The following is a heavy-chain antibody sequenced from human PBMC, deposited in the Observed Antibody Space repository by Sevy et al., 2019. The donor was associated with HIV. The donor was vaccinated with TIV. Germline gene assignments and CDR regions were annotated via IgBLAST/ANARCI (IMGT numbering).Heavy chain of an antibody. J-gene: IGHJ4*02. V-gene: IGHV3-49*04. CDR1: GFTFGDYC. CDR3: TPWKAAQSIFDY. CDR2: LKSDVYGGTV. D-gene: IGHD6-13*01. Sequence: GKSLKISCTASGFTFGDYCMSWVRQAPGKGLEWVAFLKSDVYGGTVDHAASVRGRFVISRDDSKTIAYLQMNDLKSEDTGVYYCTPWKAAQSIFDYWGQGALVTVSS.